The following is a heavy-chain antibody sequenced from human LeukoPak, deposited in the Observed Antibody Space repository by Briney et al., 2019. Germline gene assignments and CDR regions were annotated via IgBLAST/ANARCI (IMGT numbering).Heavy chain of an antibody. D-gene: IGHD2-2*01. CDR2: ITSNGGST. CDR3: VKGRCSGSSCYGGDY. Sequence: PGGSRRLSCSASGFTFSSYAMNWARQAPGKGLEYVSAITSNGGSTYYADSVKGRFTISRDNSKNTLYLQMSSLRAEDRAVYYCVKGRCSGSSCYGGDYWGREPWS. J-gene: IGHJ4*02. V-gene: IGHV3-64D*06. CDR1: GFTFSSYA.